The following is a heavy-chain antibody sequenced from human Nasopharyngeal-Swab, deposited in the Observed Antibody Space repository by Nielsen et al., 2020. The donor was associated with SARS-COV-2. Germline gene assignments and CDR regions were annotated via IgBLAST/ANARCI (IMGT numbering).Heavy chain of an antibody. CDR1: GFGFSAFA. V-gene: IGHV3-23*01. CDR3: AKKYGTRGWYVGLDY. D-gene: IGHD6-19*01. CDR2: AGGNDGST. Sequence: GESLKISCADSGFGFSAFAMSWVRQAPGKGLEWVSAAGGNDGSTFYADSVRGRFTISRDDSKNTLYLQMNSLRAEDTALYYCAKKYGTRGWYVGLDYWGQGTQVTVSS. J-gene: IGHJ4*02.